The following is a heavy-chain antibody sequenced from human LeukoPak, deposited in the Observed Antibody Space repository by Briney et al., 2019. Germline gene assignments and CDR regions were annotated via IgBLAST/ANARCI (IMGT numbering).Heavy chain of an antibody. D-gene: IGHD4-17*01. Sequence: PSETLSLTCTVSSGSISNYYWSWIRQPPGKGLEWIGYIYYSRSTNYNPSLRSRVTISVDTSKNQFSLKLSSVTAADTAVYYCARGAVTTRLDWYFDLWGRGTLVTVSS. CDR1: SGSISNYY. CDR3: ARGAVTTRLDWYFDL. CDR2: IYYSRST. J-gene: IGHJ2*01. V-gene: IGHV4-59*01.